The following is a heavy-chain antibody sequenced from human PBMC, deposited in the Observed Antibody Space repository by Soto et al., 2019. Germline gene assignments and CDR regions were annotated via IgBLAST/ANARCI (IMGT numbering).Heavy chain of an antibody. Sequence: ASVKVSCKASGYTFTSYGISWVRQAPGQGLEWMGWISAYNGNTNYAQKLQGRVTMTTDTSTSTAYTELRSLRSDDTAVYYCARIDYYDSSGYYRDYWGQGTLVTVSS. CDR1: GYTFTSYG. V-gene: IGHV1-18*01. J-gene: IGHJ4*02. CDR3: ARIDYYDSSGYYRDY. CDR2: ISAYNGNT. D-gene: IGHD3-22*01.